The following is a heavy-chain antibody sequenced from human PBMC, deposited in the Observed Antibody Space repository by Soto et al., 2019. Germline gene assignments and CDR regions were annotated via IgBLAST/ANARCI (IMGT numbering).Heavy chain of an antibody. CDR1: GFTLVGYW. Sequence: EVQLVESGGGLVQPGGSLSLSCAASGFTLVGYWMNWVRQAPWKGLVWVSRISSAGSSTTYADSVKGRFIFSRDNAKNTLYMQMKGLRAEDTAVYYCARDNSADGDTATSYYYNYMDVWGKGTTVTVSS. J-gene: IGHJ6*03. D-gene: IGHD4-17*01. V-gene: IGHV3-74*01. CDR3: ARDNSADGDTATSYYYNYMDV. CDR2: ISSAGSST.